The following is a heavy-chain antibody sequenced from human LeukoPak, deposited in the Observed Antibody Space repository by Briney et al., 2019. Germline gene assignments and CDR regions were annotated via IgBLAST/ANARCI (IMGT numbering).Heavy chain of an antibody. J-gene: IGHJ4*02. Sequence: PGGSLRLSCAASGFTFSSYSMNWVRQAPGKGLEWVSSISSSSSYIYYADSVKGRFTISRDNAKNSLYLQMNSLRAEDTAVYYCARDPGEIAAAGYFDYWGQGTLVTVSS. D-gene: IGHD6-13*01. CDR3: ARDPGEIAAAGYFDY. V-gene: IGHV3-21*01. CDR1: GFTFSSYS. CDR2: ISSSSSYI.